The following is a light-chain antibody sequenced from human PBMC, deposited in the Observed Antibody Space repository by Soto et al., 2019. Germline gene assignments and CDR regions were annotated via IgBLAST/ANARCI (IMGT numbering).Light chain of an antibody. J-gene: IGKJ1*01. Sequence: ESVLTQSPGTLSLSPGERATLSCRASQSVRDRYFAWYQQKPGQAPSLLIYDTSTRATGVPDRFSGSGSGTDFALPSSRVEPEDFAIYFCQQYGSSPGTFGQGTKVEI. CDR3: QQYGSSPGT. V-gene: IGKV3-20*01. CDR1: QSVRDRY. CDR2: DTS.